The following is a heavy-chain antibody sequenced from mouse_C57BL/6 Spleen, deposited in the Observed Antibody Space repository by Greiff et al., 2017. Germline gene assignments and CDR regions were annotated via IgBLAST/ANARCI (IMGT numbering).Heavy chain of an antibody. CDR2: IDPEDGET. D-gene: IGHD1-1*01. CDR3: ARLDYYGSSGGYYAMHY. V-gene: IGHV14-2*01. J-gene: IGHJ4*01. Sequence: VQLQQSGAELVKPGASVKLSCTASGFNIKDYYMHWVKQRPEQGLEWIGRIDPEDGETKYAPKFQGKATITANTSTNTAYLQLSSLTSEDTAVYYCARLDYYGSSGGYYAMHYWGQGISVTVAS. CDR1: GFNIKDYY.